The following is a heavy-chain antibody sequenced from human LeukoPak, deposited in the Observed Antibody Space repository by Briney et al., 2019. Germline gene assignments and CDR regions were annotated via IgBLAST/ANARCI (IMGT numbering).Heavy chain of an antibody. CDR3: ARDTMVRGVITGVYYYYGMDV. V-gene: IGHV1-8*01. Sequence: GASVKVSCKASGYTFTSYDINWVRQATGQGLEWMGWMNPNSGNTGYAQKFQGRVTMTRNTSISTAYMELRSLRSEDTAVYYCARDTMVRGVITGVYYYYGMDVWGQGTTVTVSS. CDR2: MNPNSGNT. D-gene: IGHD3-10*01. J-gene: IGHJ6*02. CDR1: GYTFTSYD.